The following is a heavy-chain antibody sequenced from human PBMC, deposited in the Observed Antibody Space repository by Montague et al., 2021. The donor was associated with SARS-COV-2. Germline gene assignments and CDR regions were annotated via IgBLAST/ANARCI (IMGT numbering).Heavy chain of an antibody. V-gene: IGHV4-34*01. CDR1: GGSFSGYY. J-gene: IGHJ5*02. Sequence: SETLSLTCAVYGGSFSGYYWSWIRQPPGKGLEWIGEINHSGSTSYNPSLKSRVTISVDTSKNQFSLKLSPVTAADTAVYYCASLTLGYCSSTSCYSDWFDPWGQGTLVTVSS. D-gene: IGHD2-2*02. CDR3: ASLTLGYCSSTSCYSDWFDP. CDR2: INHSGST.